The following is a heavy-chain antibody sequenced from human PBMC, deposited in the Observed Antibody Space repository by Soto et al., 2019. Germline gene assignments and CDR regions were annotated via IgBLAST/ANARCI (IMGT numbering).Heavy chain of an antibody. CDR3: AKDPIFPMLHFDY. V-gene: IGHV3-23*01. D-gene: IGHD3-3*01. CDR1: GFTFSSYA. Sequence: EVQLLESGGGLVQPGGSLRLSCAASGFTFSSYAMSWVRQAPGKGLEWVSAISGSGGSTYYADSVKGRFTISRDNSKSTLYLQMNSLRAEDTAVYYCAKDPIFPMLHFDYWGQGTLVTVSS. CDR2: ISGSGGST. J-gene: IGHJ4*02.